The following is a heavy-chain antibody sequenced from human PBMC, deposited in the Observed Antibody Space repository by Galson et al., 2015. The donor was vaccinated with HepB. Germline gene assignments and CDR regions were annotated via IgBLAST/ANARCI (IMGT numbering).Heavy chain of an antibody. D-gene: IGHD6-13*01. Sequence: SLRLSCAASGFTFSSYDMHWVRQATGKGLEWVSAIGTAGDTYYPGSVKGRFTISRENAKNSLYLQMNSLRAGDTAVYYCARAVEAAAANHRVDYYYGMDVWGQGTTVTVSS. V-gene: IGHV3-13*04. CDR2: IGTAGDT. CDR3: ARAVEAAAANHRVDYYYGMDV. J-gene: IGHJ6*02. CDR1: GFTFSSYD.